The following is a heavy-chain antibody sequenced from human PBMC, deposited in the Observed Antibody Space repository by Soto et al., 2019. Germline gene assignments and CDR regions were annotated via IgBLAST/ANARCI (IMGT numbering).Heavy chain of an antibody. Sequence: QVQLVQSGAEVKKPGSSVKVSCKASGGTFSSYAISWVRQAPGQGLEWMGGIIPIFGTANYAQKFQGRVTITADEITSTADVELSSLRSEDTAVYYCAGEEQQLVPNPYSSYGMDVWGQGTTVTVSS. CDR2: IIPIFGTA. V-gene: IGHV1-69*01. CDR1: GGTFSSYA. CDR3: AGEEQQLVPNPYSSYGMDV. D-gene: IGHD6-13*01. J-gene: IGHJ6*02.